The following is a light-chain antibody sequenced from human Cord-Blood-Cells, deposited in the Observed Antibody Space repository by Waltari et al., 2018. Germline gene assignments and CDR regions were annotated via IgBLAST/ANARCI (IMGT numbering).Light chain of an antibody. CDR1: SSNIGSNY. V-gene: IGLV1-47*01. Sequence: QSVLTQPPSASGTPGQRVTISCSGSSSNIGSNYVYWYQQLPGTAPKLLSYRNNDRASWVPDRFSGSKAGTSASLSISGLPSEDEADYYCAAWDDSLSGYVFGTGTKVTVL. J-gene: IGLJ1*01. CDR3: AAWDDSLSGYV. CDR2: RNN.